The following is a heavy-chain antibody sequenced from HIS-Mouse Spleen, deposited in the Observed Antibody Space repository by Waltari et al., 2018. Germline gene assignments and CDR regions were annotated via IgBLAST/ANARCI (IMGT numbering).Heavy chain of an antibody. V-gene: IGHV4-39*07. D-gene: IGHD6-13*01. Sequence: QLQLQESGPGLVKPSETLSLTCTVSGGSISSSSYYWGWIRQPPGKGLEWIGSIYYSVSTYYNRALKSRITISVDTSKNQFSLKLSSVTAADTAVYYCAREIPYSSSWYDWYFDLWGRGTLVTVSS. CDR2: IYYSVST. CDR3: AREIPYSSSWYDWYFDL. CDR1: GGSISSSSYY. J-gene: IGHJ2*01.